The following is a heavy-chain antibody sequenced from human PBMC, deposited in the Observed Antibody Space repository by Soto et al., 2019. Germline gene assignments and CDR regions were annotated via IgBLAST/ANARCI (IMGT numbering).Heavy chain of an antibody. CDR1: GGSISSGGYY. J-gene: IGHJ3*02. Sequence: QVQLQESGPGLVKPSQTLSLTCTVSGGSISSGGYYWSWIRQHPGKGLEWIGYIYYSGSTYYNPSLKSRVTISVDTSKNQFSLKLSSVTAADTAVYYCARQLPRYCSSTSCSRAFDIWGQGTMVTVSS. CDR3: ARQLPRYCSSTSCSRAFDI. D-gene: IGHD2-2*01. V-gene: IGHV4-31*03. CDR2: IYYSGST.